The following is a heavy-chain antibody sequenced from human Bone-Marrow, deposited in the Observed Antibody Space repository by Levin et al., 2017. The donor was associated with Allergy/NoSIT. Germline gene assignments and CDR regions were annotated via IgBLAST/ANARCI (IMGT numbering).Heavy chain of an antibody. V-gene: IGHV3-11*01. J-gene: IGHJ4*02. CDR3: ARDSLRYYYGSGSSSAG. CDR2: ISSSGSTI. CDR1: GFTFSDYY. D-gene: IGHD3-10*01. Sequence: GESLKISCAASGFTFSDYYMSWIRQAPGKGLEWVSYISSSGSTIYYADSVKGRFTISRDNAKNSLYLQMNSLRAEDTAVYYCARDSLRYYYGSGSSSAGWGQGTLVTVSS.